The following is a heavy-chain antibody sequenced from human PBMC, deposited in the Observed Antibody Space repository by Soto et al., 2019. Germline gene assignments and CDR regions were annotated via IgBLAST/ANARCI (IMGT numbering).Heavy chain of an antibody. J-gene: IGHJ3*01. V-gene: IGHV1-69*01. CDR1: GGPFGSSA. Sequence: QVQLVQSGADVKKPGSSVKVSCKTSGGPFGSSAISWVRQAPAQGLEWMGEIIPVFDKANYAQSFQGRLTITADEPTGTVFMQLSSLRSEDTAVYFCARLRRDWGDAFDLWGLGTFVTVSS. D-gene: IGHD3-16*01. CDR3: ARLRRDWGDAFDL. CDR2: IIPVFDKA.